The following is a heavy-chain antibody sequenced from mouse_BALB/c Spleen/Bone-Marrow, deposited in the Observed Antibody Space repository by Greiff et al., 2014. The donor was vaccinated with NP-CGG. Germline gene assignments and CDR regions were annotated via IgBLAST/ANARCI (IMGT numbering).Heavy chain of an antibody. D-gene: IGHD3-1*01. CDR1: GFTFSDYY. V-gene: IGHV5-4*02. CDR2: ISDGGGYT. Sequence: EVKLEESGGGLVKPGGSLKLSCAASGFTFSDYYMYWVRQTPEKRLEWVATISDGGGYTYYPDSVWGRFTISRDNAKNNLYLQMSSLKSEDTAMYYCARSGERFGAMDNWGQGTSVTVFS. CDR3: ARSGERFGAMDN. J-gene: IGHJ4*01.